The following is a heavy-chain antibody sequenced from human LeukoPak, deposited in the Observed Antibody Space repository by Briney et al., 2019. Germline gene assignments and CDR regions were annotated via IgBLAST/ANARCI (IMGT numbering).Heavy chain of an antibody. V-gene: IGHV3-7*01. D-gene: IGHD6-13*01. J-gene: IGHJ5*02. Sequence: GGSLRLSCAASGFIFSNYWMSWVRQAPGKGLEWVANIKQDGSEKSYVASVTGRFTISRDNAKNSLYLQMNSLRAEDTAVYYCAREISSWYRTEGRFDPWGQGTLVTVSS. CDR3: AREISSWYRTEGRFDP. CDR1: GFIFSNYW. CDR2: IKQDGSEK.